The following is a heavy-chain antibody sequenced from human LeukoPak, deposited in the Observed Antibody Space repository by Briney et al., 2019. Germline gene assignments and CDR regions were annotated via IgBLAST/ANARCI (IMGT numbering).Heavy chain of an antibody. CDR2: IGGSGGGT. J-gene: IGHJ6*02. CDR3: AKGTAALRYSAMDV. V-gene: IGHV3-23*01. Sequence: GGSLRLSCAASGFTFSTYAMTWVRQAPGKGLEWVSGIGGSGGGTYHADSVKGRFTISRDNSNNTLYLQMNSLRADDTAVYYCAKGTAALRYSAMDVWGQGTTVTVSS. CDR1: GFTFSTYA. D-gene: IGHD6-6*01.